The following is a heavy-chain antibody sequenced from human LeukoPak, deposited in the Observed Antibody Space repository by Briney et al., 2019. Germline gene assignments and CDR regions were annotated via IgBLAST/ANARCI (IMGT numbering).Heavy chain of an antibody. Sequence: GGSLRLSCAVSGITLSNYGMSWVRQAPGKGLEWVAGISDRGSRTNYADSVKGRFAISTDHPKNTLYLQMNSLRAEDTAVYFCAKRGVVIRVILVGFHKEAYYFDSWGQGALVTVSS. CDR1: GITLSNYG. J-gene: IGHJ4*02. CDR3: AKRGVVIRVILVGFHKEAYYFDS. D-gene: IGHD3-22*01. CDR2: ISDRGSRT. V-gene: IGHV3-23*01.